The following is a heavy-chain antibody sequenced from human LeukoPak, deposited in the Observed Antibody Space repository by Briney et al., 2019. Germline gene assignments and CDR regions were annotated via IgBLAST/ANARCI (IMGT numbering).Heavy chain of an antibody. D-gene: IGHD3-10*01. Sequence: ASVTVSCKTSGYSFIRNYIHWVRQAPGQGLEWMGWISPTNGATNYDQRFQGRVTLTRDTSISTAFMELSGLISDDTAVYYCARGGPLWFGVLDVWGQGTTVTVSS. CDR3: ARGGPLWFGVLDV. CDR2: ISPTNGAT. V-gene: IGHV1-2*02. J-gene: IGHJ6*02. CDR1: GYSFIRNY.